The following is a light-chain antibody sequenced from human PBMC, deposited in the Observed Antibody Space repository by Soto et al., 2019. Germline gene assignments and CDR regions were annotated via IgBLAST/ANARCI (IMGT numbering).Light chain of an antibody. CDR3: QQSFWHWT. V-gene: IGKV1-5*01. J-gene: IGKJ1*01. Sequence: DIQVTQSPPTLSASVGDRVTITCRASQAISTWMAWYQQKPGKAPKLLVYDASTLQSGVASRFSGSGAGTESTPTITSLQPDDFATYYRQQSFWHWTFGQGTKVDI. CDR2: DAS. CDR1: QAISTW.